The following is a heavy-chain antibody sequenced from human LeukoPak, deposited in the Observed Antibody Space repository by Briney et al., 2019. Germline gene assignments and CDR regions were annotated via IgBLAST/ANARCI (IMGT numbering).Heavy chain of an antibody. J-gene: IGHJ3*02. CDR3: ARGSDYYDSSGYYRDAFDI. CDR1: GGSISSYY. Sequence: SETLSLTCTVSGGSISSYYWSWIRQPPGKGLEWIGYIYHSGSTYYNPSLKSRVTISVDRSKNQFSLKLSSVTAADTAVYYCARGSDYYDSSGYYRDAFDIWGQGTMVTVSS. V-gene: IGHV4-59*12. CDR2: IYHSGST. D-gene: IGHD3-22*01.